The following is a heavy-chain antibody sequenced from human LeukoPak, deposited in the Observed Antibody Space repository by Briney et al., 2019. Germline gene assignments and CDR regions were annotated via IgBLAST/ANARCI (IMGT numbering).Heavy chain of an antibody. CDR1: GGSISSSSYY. J-gene: IGHJ4*02. CDR3: ARLRVVITIYYFDY. Sequence: PETLSLTCTVSGGSISSSSYYWGWIRQPPGKGLEWIGSIYYSGSTYYNPSLKSRVTISVDTSKNQFSLKLSSVTAADTAMYYCARLRVVITIYYFDYWGQGTLVTVSS. V-gene: IGHV4-39*01. D-gene: IGHD3-22*01. CDR2: IYYSGST.